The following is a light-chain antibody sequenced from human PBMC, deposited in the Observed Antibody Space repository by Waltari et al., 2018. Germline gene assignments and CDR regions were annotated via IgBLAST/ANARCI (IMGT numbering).Light chain of an antibody. V-gene: IGKV1-5*03. Sequence: DVQMTQSPSTLSASVGDTVSITCRASQSIMSWLAWYQQKAGKAPKVPISKASTLESGVPSRFSGSESGTEFTLTISNLQPDDFATYYCQQYNTDYTFGQGTILEIK. J-gene: IGKJ2*01. CDR1: QSIMSW. CDR3: QQYNTDYT. CDR2: KAS.